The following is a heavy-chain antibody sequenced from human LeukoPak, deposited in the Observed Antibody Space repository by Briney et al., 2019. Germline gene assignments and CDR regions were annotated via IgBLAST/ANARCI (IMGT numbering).Heavy chain of an antibody. CDR2: ISSSGSTI. D-gene: IGHD5-12*01. J-gene: IGHJ4*02. CDR1: GFTFSSYE. V-gene: IGHV3-48*03. CDR3: ARDPGGGYSGYDFPYYFDY. Sequence: GGSLRLSCAASGFTFSSYEMNWVRQAPGKGLEWVSYISSSGSTIYYADSVKGRFTISRDNAKNSLYLQMNSLRAEDTAVYYCARDPGGGYSGYDFPYYFDYWGRGTLVTVSS.